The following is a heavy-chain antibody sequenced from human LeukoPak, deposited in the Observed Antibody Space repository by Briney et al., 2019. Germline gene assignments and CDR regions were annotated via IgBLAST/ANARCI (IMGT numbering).Heavy chain of an antibody. J-gene: IGHJ6*03. D-gene: IGHD2-15*01. CDR2: MNAGNGNT. Sequence: ASVKVSCKASGYIFTGYAMHWLRQAPGQRPEWMGWMNAGNGNTKYSQKFQGRITLIRDTSAATAYMELSSLRHDDLAVYYCARGRGTSGSNRDFYYYYYMDVWGKGTTVTVSS. CDR1: GYIFTGYA. V-gene: IGHV1-3*01. CDR3: ARGRGTSGSNRDFYYYYYMDV.